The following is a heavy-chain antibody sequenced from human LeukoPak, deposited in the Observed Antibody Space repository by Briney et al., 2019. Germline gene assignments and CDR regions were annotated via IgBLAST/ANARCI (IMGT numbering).Heavy chain of an antibody. CDR2: ISGSGTDT. Sequence: PGGSLRLSCAASGFTFRGYAMSWVRQAPGKGLEWVSTISGSGTDTFYADSVKGRFTISRDNSKNTLYLQMSSLRAEDTTVYYCTQVATVTTYYYYYYMDVWGKGTTVTVSS. CDR1: GFTFRGYA. CDR3: TQVATVTTYYYYYYMDV. V-gene: IGHV3-23*01. J-gene: IGHJ6*03. D-gene: IGHD4-17*01.